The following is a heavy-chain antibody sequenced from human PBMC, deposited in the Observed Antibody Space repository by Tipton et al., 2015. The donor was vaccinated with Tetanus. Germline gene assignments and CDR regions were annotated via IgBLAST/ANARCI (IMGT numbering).Heavy chain of an antibody. D-gene: IGHD3-16*01. CDR3: ARPLTSVAFGGFAFDV. CDR1: GYMFSSHW. V-gene: IGHV5-51*01. Sequence: QLVQSGAEVKQPGESLKISCKGSGYMFSSHWIGWVRQVPGKGLEWLGTIYPGDSYSTYSPSFEGQVIISVDRSIDTAYLQWSSLKASDTAIYYCARPLTSVAFGGFAFDVWGQGTLVTVSS. J-gene: IGHJ3*01. CDR2: IYPGDSYS.